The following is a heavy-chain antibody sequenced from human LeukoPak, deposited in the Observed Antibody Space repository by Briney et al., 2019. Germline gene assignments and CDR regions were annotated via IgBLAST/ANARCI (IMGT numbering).Heavy chain of an antibody. CDR2: FDPEDGET. CDR3: ATDLGYCSGGSCHTFDY. J-gene: IGHJ4*02. Sequence: ASVKVSCKVSGYTLTELSMHWVRPAPGKGRAGMGGFDPEDGETIYTQKFQGRVTMTEDTSTDTAFMELSSLRSEDTAVYYCATDLGYCSGGSCHTFDYWGQGTLVTVSS. CDR1: GYTLTELS. D-gene: IGHD2-15*01. V-gene: IGHV1-24*01.